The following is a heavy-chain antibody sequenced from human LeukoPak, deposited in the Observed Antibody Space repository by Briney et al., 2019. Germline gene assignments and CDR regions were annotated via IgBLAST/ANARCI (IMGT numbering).Heavy chain of an antibody. Sequence: GGSLRLSCAASGFTFSTYSMNWVRQAPGKGLEWVSYTSSRSSTIYYADSVKGRFTISRDNAKNALYLQMNSLRTEDTALYYCAKDKDDILTGNLDYWGQGTLVTVSS. J-gene: IGHJ4*02. V-gene: IGHV3-48*01. CDR1: GFTFSTYS. CDR2: TSSRSSTI. D-gene: IGHD3-9*01. CDR3: AKDKDDILTGNLDY.